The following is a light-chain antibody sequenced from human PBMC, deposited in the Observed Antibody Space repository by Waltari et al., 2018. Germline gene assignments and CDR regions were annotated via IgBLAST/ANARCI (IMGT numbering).Light chain of an antibody. CDR2: EAS. CDR1: QSIGKN. Sequence: DIQMTQSPTTLPASVGDRVTITCRASQSIGKNLAWYQQKPGKAPKLLIYEASNLERGVSSKISGSGSGTEFTLTISSLQPDDFATYYCQQYKSYPVTFGQGTRLQIK. V-gene: IGKV1-5*03. CDR3: QQYKSYPVT. J-gene: IGKJ5*01.